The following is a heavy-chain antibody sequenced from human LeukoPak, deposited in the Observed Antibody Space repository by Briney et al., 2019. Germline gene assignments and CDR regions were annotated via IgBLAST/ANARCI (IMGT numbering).Heavy chain of an antibody. J-gene: IGHJ4*02. CDR1: GFTFDGYA. V-gene: IGHV3-9*01. CDR2: VIWSSGRI. D-gene: IGHD3-16*01. CDR3: ARGSAKGDLWYLDY. Sequence: PGRSLRLSCAASGFTFDGYAMHWVRQAPGGDLEWGSGVIWSSGRIGHAESLKGRFTISRDNAKNSLYLQMNSLRAEDTDFYHRARGSAKGDLWYLDYWGQGTLVTVSS.